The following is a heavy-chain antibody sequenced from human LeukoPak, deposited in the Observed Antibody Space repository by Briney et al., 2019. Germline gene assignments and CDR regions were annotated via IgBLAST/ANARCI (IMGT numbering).Heavy chain of an antibody. V-gene: IGHV1-2*02. J-gene: IGHJ4*02. D-gene: IGHD2-15*01. Sequence: ASVKVSCKASGYTFTGYYMHWVRQAPGQGLEWMGWINPNSGGTNYAQKFQGRVTMTRDTSISTAYMELSRLRSDDTAVYYCARGDSCSGGSCYSESEIIPSDYWGQGTLVTVSS. CDR2: INPNSGGT. CDR3: ARGDSCSGGSCYSESEIIPSDY. CDR1: GYTFTGYY.